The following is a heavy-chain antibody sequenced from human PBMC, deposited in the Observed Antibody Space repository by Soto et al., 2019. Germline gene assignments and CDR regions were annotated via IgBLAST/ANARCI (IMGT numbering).Heavy chain of an antibody. J-gene: IGHJ4*02. CDR1: GFTFSSYA. Sequence: GGSLRLSCAASGFTFSSYAMSWVRQAPGKGLEWVSAISGSGGSTYYADSVKGRFTISGDNSKNTLYLQMNSLRAEDTAVYYCAKDMVTLAMIVVVTPFDYWGQGTLVTVSS. V-gene: IGHV3-23*01. D-gene: IGHD3-22*01. CDR3: AKDMVTLAMIVVVTPFDY. CDR2: ISGSGGST.